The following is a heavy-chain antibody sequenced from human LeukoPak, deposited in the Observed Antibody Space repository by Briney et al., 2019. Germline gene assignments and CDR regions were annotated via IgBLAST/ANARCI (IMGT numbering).Heavy chain of an antibody. CDR1: GFTFSSYA. J-gene: IGHJ3*02. CDR2: ISGSGGST. D-gene: IGHD3-22*01. V-gene: IGHV3-23*01. Sequence: GSLRLSCAASGFTFSSYAMSWVRQAPGKGLEWVSAISGSGGSTYYADSVKGRFTISRDNSKNTLYLQMNSLRAEDTAVYYCAKTYYYDSSGYYDDAFDIWGQGTMVTVSS. CDR3: AKTYYYDSSGYYDDAFDI.